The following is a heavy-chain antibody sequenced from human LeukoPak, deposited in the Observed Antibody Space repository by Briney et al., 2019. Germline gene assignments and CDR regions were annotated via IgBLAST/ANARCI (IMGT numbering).Heavy chain of an antibody. Sequence: ASVKVSCKTSGYAFSDYSMHWVRQAPGQGLKWMGWINPNSGATNYAQKFQGRVTMTRDTSVSTAYLELTRLTSDDAAVYYCSTEDKYCTSATCVDYWGQGTLVTVSS. J-gene: IGHJ4*02. CDR1: GYAFSDYS. V-gene: IGHV1-2*02. CDR3: STEDKYCTSATCVDY. D-gene: IGHD2-8*01. CDR2: INPNSGAT.